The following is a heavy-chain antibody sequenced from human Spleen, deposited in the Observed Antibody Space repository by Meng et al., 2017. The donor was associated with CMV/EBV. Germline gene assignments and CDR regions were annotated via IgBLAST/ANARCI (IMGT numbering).Heavy chain of an antibody. Sequence: SCAASGFTFDDYGMSWVRQAPGKGLEWVSGIIWDGGSTAYADSVKGRFAISRDNSKNSLYLQMISLRAEDTALYYCARVRFGGSYCFDYWGQGTLVTVSS. CDR2: IIWDGGST. CDR3: ARVRFGGSYCFDY. D-gene: IGHD1-26*01. J-gene: IGHJ4*02. CDR1: GFTFDDYG. V-gene: IGHV3-20*04.